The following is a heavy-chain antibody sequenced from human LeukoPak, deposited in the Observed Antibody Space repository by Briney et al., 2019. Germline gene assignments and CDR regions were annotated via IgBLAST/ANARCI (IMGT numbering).Heavy chain of an antibody. CDR1: GGSISGYY. CDR2: IYTSGST. J-gene: IGHJ4*02. Sequence: SETLSLTCTVSGGSISGYYWSWIRQPAGKGLEWIGRIYTSGSTNYNPSLKSRVTISVDTSKNQFSLKLSSVTAADTAVYYCARGVAVAVFYYFDYWGQGTLVTVSS. V-gene: IGHV4-4*07. CDR3: ARGVAVAVFYYFDY. D-gene: IGHD6-19*01.